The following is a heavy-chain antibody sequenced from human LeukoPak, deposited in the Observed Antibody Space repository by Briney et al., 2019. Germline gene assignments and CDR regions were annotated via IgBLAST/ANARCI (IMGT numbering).Heavy chain of an antibody. CDR1: GGTFSSYA. CDR3: ARDRAPQGYYYMDV. D-gene: IGHD1-26*01. Sequence: ASVKVSCKASGGTFSSYAISWVRQAPGQGLEWMGGIIPIFGTANYAQKFQGRVTITADESTSTAYMELSSLRSEDTAVYYCARDRAPQGYYYMDVWGKGTTVTVSS. J-gene: IGHJ6*03. V-gene: IGHV1-69*13. CDR2: IIPIFGTA.